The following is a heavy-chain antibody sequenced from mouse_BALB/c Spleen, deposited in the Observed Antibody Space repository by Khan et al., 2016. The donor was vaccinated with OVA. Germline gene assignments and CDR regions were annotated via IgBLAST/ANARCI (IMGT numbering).Heavy chain of an antibody. Sequence: VQLQQSGPELMKPGASVKISCKASGYSFSTYYIHWVTRSHGKTLEWIGYIDPFNGGTTYNQKFKGKATLTVDKSSSTAYMHLTSLTSADSAVNYCARHGSTAWFAYWGQGTLVTVSA. J-gene: IGHJ3*01. CDR2: IDPFNGGT. CDR3: ARHGSTAWFAY. D-gene: IGHD1-1*01. CDR1: GYSFSTYY. V-gene: IGHV1S135*01.